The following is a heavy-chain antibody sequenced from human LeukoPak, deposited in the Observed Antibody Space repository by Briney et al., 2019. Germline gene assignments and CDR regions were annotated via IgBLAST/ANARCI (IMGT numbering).Heavy chain of an antibody. D-gene: IGHD3-10*01. Sequence: GGSLRLSCVASGFTFSRYGMQWVRQAPGKWRGLVANICFDGTNKSYADSVPARFNASRDISENTLYLQMSSLRVEDTAVYYCARDLIPFGVNSGVGYWGQGILVTV. CDR1: GFTFSRYG. CDR3: ARDLIPFGVNSGVGY. CDR2: ICFDGTNK. V-gene: IGHV3-33*01. J-gene: IGHJ4*02.